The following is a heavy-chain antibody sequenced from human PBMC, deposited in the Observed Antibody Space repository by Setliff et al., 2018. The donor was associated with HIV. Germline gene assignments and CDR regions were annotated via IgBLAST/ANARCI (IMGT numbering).Heavy chain of an antibody. CDR2: IFHSGAT. Sequence: PSETLSLTCAVSGYSITNGYYWGWIRQPPGKGLEWIGSIFHSGATYYNPSLKSRVTISVDTSKDQFSLKLNSVTAADTAVYYCARHGPYYYDSSGYQRNVYFDLWGRGTLVTVSS. V-gene: IGHV4-38-2*01. CDR3: ARHGPYYYDSSGYQRNVYFDL. CDR1: GYSITNGYY. J-gene: IGHJ2*01. D-gene: IGHD3-22*01.